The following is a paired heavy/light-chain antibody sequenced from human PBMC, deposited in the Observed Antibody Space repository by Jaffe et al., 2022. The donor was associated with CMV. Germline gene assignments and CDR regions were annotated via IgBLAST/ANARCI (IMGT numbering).Heavy chain of an antibody. D-gene: IGHD6-6*01. CDR1: GYTFSSFS. J-gene: IGHJ4*02. CDR2: VSAYNGNT. V-gene: IGHV1-18*01. CDR3: ARGYGSSSPDHFLDH. Sequence: QVQLVQSGAEVKKPGASVKVSCEGSGYTFSSFSMTWVRQAPGQGPEWMGWVSAYNGNTNYAQKFQDRVTMTTDTSTSTAYLELRSLRSDDTAVYYCARGYGSSSPDHFLDHWGPGTLVTVSS.
Light chain of an antibody. V-gene: IGKV1-12*01. CDR1: QDIRNY. CDR3: QQADSFPWT. CDR2: SAS. Sequence: DIQLTQSPSSVSASVGDRVTITCRASQDIRNYLAWYQVRPGKAPRLLVYSASILQSAAPSRFSGSGSGTDFTLTISSLHPEDFATYYCQQADSFPWTFGRGTKVDIK. J-gene: IGKJ1*01.